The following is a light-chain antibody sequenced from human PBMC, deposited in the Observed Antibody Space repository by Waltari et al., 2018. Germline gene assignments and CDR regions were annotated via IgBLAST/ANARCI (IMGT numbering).Light chain of an antibody. J-gene: IGLJ1*01. V-gene: IGLV3-1*01. Sequence: SFELTQPSSVSVSPGQTASIACSGDHLGSKWTSWYQQKAGQSPVLVRYADSERPSGVPGRFSAARSGDTVTINISGTRDLDEADYYCQTWDSNIFVFGPGTKVTVL. CDR1: HLGSKW. CDR3: QTWDSNIFV. CDR2: ADS.